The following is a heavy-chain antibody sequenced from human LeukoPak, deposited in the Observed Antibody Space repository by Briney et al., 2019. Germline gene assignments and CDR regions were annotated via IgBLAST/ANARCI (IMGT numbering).Heavy chain of an antibody. Sequence: GASVKVSCKASGYTFTGYYMHWVRQAAGQGLEWMGWINPNSGGTNYAQKFQGRVTMTTDTSMSTAYMELSRLTSDDTAVYYCARAGGRSWFDPWGQGTQVTVSS. CDR3: ARAGGRSWFDP. J-gene: IGHJ5*02. CDR2: INPNSGGT. CDR1: GYTFTGYY. V-gene: IGHV1-2*02.